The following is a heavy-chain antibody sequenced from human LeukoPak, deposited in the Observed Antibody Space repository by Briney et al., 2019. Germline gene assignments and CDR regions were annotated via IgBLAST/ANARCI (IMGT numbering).Heavy chain of an antibody. CDR1: GFTFSSYS. V-gene: IGHV3-48*04. CDR3: ARVYYYASGSYYDYFDY. Sequence: PGGSLRLSCAASGFTFSSYSMNWVRQAPGKGLEWVSYISSASSTIYYADSVKGRFTISRDNAKNSLYLQMNSLRGEDTAVYYCARVYYYASGSYYDYFDYWGQGTLVTVSS. CDR2: ISSASSTI. J-gene: IGHJ4*02. D-gene: IGHD3-10*01.